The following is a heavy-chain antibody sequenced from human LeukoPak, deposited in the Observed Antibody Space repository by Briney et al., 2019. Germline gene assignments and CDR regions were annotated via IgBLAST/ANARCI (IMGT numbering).Heavy chain of an antibody. Sequence: PGGSLRLSCAASALTFSSYAMSWVRQAPRTWLEWVSAISGSGGSTYYADSVKGRFAISRANSKNTLYLQTTSLRAEDTAVYYCAKGYSDYIWGSYYFDYWGQGTLVTVSS. J-gene: IGHJ4*02. CDR1: ALTFSSYA. CDR2: ISGSGGST. V-gene: IGHV3-23*01. CDR3: AKGYSDYIWGSYYFDY. D-gene: IGHD3-16*01.